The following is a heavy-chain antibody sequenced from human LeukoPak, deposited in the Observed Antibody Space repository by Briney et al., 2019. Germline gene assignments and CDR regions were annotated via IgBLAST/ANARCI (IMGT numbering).Heavy chain of an antibody. CDR2: IYYSGST. J-gene: IGHJ5*02. CDR1: GGSISSYY. V-gene: IGHV4-59*01. D-gene: IGHD3-3*01. Sequence: PSETLSLTCTVSGGSISSYYWSWIRQPPGKGLEWIGYIYYSGSTNYNPSLKSRVTISVDTSKNQFSLKLSSVTAADTAVYYCARGRDYDFWSGFPPVLNWFDPWGQGPLVTVSS. CDR3: ARGRDYDFWSGFPPVLNWFDP.